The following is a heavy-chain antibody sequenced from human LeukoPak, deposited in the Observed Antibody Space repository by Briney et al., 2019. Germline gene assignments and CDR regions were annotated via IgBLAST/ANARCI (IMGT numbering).Heavy chain of an antibody. D-gene: IGHD6-13*01. CDR1: GGSFSGYY. CDR3: ARISPWAAAGTS. V-gene: IGHV4-34*01. Sequence: PSENLSLTCAVYGGSFSGYYWSWIRQPPGKGLEWIGEINHSGSTYYNSSLKSRVSISVDTFKNQFSLKLSSVTAADTAVYYCARISPWAAAGTSWGQGTLVTVSS. J-gene: IGHJ4*02. CDR2: INHSGST.